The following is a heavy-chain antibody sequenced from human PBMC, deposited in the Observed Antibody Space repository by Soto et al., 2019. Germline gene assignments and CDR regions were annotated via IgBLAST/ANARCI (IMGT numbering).Heavy chain of an antibody. CDR3: ARPGDAYGLDV. D-gene: IGHD2-21*02. CDR1: VASVTRSSYY. V-gene: IGHV4-39*01. J-gene: IGHJ6*02. CDR2: IHSHSGST. Sequence: PSETLSLTCSFSVASVTRSSYYWAWIGQPPGKGLEWIASIHSHSGSTYYDPSLRGRVLISVDSSKNHFSLNLSSVTAADTAVYYCARPGDAYGLDVWGQGTTVTVSS.